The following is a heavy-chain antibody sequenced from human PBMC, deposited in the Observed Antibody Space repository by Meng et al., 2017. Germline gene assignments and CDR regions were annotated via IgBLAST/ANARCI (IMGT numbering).Heavy chain of an antibody. CDR3: ARDKLKTFDP. Sequence: QAQLGQSGAEVKKPGASVKVSCKASGYTFTSYAMHWVRQAPGQRLEWMGWINAGNGNTKYSQKFQGRVTITRDTSASTAYMELSSLRSEDTAVYYCARDKLKTFDPWGQGTLVTVSS. CDR2: INAGNGNT. J-gene: IGHJ5*02. V-gene: IGHV1-3*01. CDR1: GYTFTSYA.